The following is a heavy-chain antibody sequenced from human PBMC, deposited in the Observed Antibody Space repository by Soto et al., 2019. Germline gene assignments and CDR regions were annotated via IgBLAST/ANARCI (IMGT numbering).Heavy chain of an antibody. V-gene: IGHV1-8*01. CDR3: ARGSVGATFFDY. D-gene: IGHD1-26*01. J-gene: IGHJ4*02. Sequence: ASVKVSCKASGYTFTSYDINWVRQATGQGLEWMGWMNPNSGNTGYAQKFQGRVTMTRNTSISTAYMELSSLRSEDTAVYYCARGSVGATFFDYWGQGTLVTVSS. CDR1: GYTFTSYD. CDR2: MNPNSGNT.